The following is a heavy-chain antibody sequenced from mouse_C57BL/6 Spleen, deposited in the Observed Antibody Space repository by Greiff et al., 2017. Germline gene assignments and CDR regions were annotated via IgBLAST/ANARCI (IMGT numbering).Heavy chain of an antibody. D-gene: IGHD1-1*01. J-gene: IGHJ3*01. CDR2: IRSKSNNYAT. CDR3: VSFYYGSSYGFAY. CDR1: GFRFNTYA. V-gene: IGHV10-1*01. Sequence: EVKLVESGGGLVQPKGSLKLSCAASGFRFNTYAMNWVRQAPGKGLEWVARIRSKSNNYATYYADSVKDRFTISRDDSESMLYLQMNNLKTEDTAMYYCVSFYYGSSYGFAYWRQGTLGTVSA.